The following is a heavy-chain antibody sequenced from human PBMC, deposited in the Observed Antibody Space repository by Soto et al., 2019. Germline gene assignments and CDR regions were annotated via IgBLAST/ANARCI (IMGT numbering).Heavy chain of an antibody. CDR3: ARSVGFGD. Sequence: GGSLRLSCVAPDFSFTHHAMTWVRLPPGKGLQWVAALSHDGGNIYYRDSVRGRFTISRDNSKNTLYLQMHSLKAEDTAVYYCARSVGFGDWGQGTLVTVSS. CDR1: DFSFTHHA. CDR2: LSHDGGNI. V-gene: IGHV3-23*01. J-gene: IGHJ5*02.